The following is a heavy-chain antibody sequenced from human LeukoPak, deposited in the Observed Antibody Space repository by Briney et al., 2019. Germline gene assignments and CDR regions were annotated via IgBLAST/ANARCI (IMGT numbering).Heavy chain of an antibody. Sequence: GGSLRLSCAASGFTFSSYSMNWVRQAPGKGLEWVSYISSGSRTIYYADSVKGRFTISRDNAKNSLYLQMNSLRADDTAVYYCARDRSNSWSKDYWGQGTLVTVSS. CDR2: ISSGSRTI. V-gene: IGHV3-48*01. CDR3: ARDRSNSWSKDY. CDR1: GFTFSSYS. D-gene: IGHD6-13*01. J-gene: IGHJ4*02.